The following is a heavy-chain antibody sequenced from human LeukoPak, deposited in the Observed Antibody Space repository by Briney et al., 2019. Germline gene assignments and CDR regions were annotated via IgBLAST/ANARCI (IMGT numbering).Heavy chain of an antibody. CDR3: STAITSGWYFYAY. CDR2: ISASGRST. CDR1: GFTFNTYA. Sequence: PGGSLRLSCAASGFTFNTYAMSWVRQAPGKGLDWVSAISASGRSTYYADSVEGRFTISRDNSKNTLFLQMNSLRAEDTAVYCCSTAITSGWYFYAYWGQGTLVTVS. V-gene: IGHV3-23*01. J-gene: IGHJ4*02. D-gene: IGHD6-19*01.